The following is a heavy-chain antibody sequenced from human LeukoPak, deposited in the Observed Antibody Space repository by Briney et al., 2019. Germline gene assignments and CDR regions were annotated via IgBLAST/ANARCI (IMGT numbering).Heavy chain of an antibody. CDR3: AKVNPYDSSGYPGDIDY. CDR1: GFTVSSND. D-gene: IGHD3-22*01. J-gene: IGHJ4*02. CDR2: ISGSGGST. Sequence: GGSLRLSCAASGFTVSSNDMSWVRQAPGKGLEWVSAISGSGGSTYYADSVKGRFTISRDNSKNTLYLQMNSLRAEDTAVYYCAKVNPYDSSGYPGDIDYWGQGTLVTVSS. V-gene: IGHV3-23*01.